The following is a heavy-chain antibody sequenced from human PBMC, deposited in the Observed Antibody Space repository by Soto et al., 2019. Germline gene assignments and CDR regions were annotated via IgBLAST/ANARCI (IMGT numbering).Heavy chain of an antibody. Sequence: SVKVSLKASGGTFSGYAGRWVRQAPGQGLEWMGGIIPIFGTANYAQKFQGRVTITADESTSTAYMELSSLRSEDTAVYYCATYRKFFHIWRQGTKVTVSS. J-gene: IGHJ3*02. CDR1: GGTFSGYA. CDR2: IIPIFGTA. V-gene: IGHV1-69*13. CDR3: ATYRKFFHI.